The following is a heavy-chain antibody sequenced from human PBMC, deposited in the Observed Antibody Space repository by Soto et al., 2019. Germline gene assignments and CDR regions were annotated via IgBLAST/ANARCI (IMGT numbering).Heavy chain of an antibody. J-gene: IGHJ5*02. CDR2: IYWDDDK. D-gene: IGHD3-10*01. V-gene: IGHV2-5*02. CDR3: AHRQGVTWFDP. CDR1: GFSLSTSGVG. Sequence: SGPTLVNPTQTLTLTCTFSGFSLSTSGVGVGWIRQPPGKALEWLAAIYWDDDKRYSPSLKSRLTITKDTSKNQVVLRMTNMDTVDTATYYCAHRQGVTWFDPWGQGTLVTVSS.